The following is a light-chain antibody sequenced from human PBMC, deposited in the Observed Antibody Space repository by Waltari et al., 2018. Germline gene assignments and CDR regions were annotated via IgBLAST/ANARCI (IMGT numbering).Light chain of an antibody. J-gene: IGLJ2*01. CDR2: DVT. CDR3: SSFTSSTTGI. V-gene: IGLV2-14*03. CDR1: SSDSGGYNY. Sequence: SALTQPDSVSGSPGQSITISCSGISSDSGGYNYVSWYQQHPGEAPKVIIYDVTNRPSGVSNRFSGSKSGSSASLILSGLQPEDEAVYYCSSFTSSTTGIFGGGTKLTVL.